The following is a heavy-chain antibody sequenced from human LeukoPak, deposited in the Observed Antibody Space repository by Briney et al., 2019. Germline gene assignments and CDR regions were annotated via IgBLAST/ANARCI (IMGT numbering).Heavy chain of an antibody. CDR2: ISAYNGNT. CDR1: GYTFTSYG. V-gene: IGHV1-18*01. J-gene: IGHJ4*02. D-gene: IGHD6-13*01. Sequence: GASVKVSCKASGYTFTSYGISWVRQAPGQGLEWMGWISAYNGNTNYAQKLQDRVTMTADTSTSTAYMELRSLRSDDTAVYYCARDDGSSWYAATGYWGQGTLVTVSS. CDR3: ARDDGSSWYAATGY.